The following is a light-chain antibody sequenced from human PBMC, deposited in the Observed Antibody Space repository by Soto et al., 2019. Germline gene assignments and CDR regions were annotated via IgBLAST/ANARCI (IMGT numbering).Light chain of an antibody. CDR2: DAS. CDR3: QQYSSYSIN. Sequence: DIQITQCPSTLSAYIGYRVTITCRASQSISSWLAWYQQKPGKAPKLLIYDASNLESGVPSRFSGSGSGTEFTLTISSLQLAAFATYYCQQYSSYSINIGQGTRLEI. V-gene: IGKV1-5*01. CDR1: QSISSW. J-gene: IGKJ5*01.